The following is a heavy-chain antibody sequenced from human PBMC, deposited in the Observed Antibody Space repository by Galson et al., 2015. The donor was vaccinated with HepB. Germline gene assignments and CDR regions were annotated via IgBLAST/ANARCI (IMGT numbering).Heavy chain of an antibody. D-gene: IGHD2-15*01. J-gene: IGHJ5*02. V-gene: IGHV1-69*13. Sequence: SVKVSCKASGGTFSSYAISWVRQAPGQGLEWMGGIIPMFGTSNYAQNFQGRVTITADESTSTAYMEVSSLRYEDTAVYYCVRVGGKLGYCSGGTCSTWFDPWGQGTLVTVSS. CDR2: IIPMFGTS. CDR3: VRVGGKLGYCSGGTCSTWFDP. CDR1: GGTFSSYA.